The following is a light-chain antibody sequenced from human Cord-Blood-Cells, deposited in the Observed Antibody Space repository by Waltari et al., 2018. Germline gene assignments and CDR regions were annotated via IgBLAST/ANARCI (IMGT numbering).Light chain of an antibody. CDR2: DVS. Sequence: QSALTQPASVSGSPGQSITISCTGTSSDVGGYNYVSWYQQHPGKAPKLMICDVSNRPSWVSNRFSGSKSGNTASLTISGLQAEDEADYYCSSYTSSSTLWVFGGGTKLTVL. CDR3: SSYTSSSTLWV. CDR1: SSDVGGYNY. V-gene: IGLV2-14*03. J-gene: IGLJ3*02.